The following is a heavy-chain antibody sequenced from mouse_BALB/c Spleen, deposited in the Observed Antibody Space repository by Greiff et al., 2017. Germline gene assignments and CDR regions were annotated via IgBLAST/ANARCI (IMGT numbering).Heavy chain of an antibody. CDR2: ISYDGSN. D-gene: IGHD2-2*01. CDR1: GYSITSGYY. CDR3: AGGYPYYFDY. Sequence: DVQLQESGPGLVKPSQSLSLTCSVTGYSITSGYYWNWIRQFPGNKLEWMGYISYDGSNNYNPSLKNRISITRDTSKNQFFLKLNSVTTEDTATYYCAGGYPYYFDYWGQGTTLTVSS. V-gene: IGHV3-6*02. J-gene: IGHJ2*01.